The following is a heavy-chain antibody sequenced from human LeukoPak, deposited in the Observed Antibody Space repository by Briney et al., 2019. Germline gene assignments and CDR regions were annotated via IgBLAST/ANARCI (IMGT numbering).Heavy chain of an antibody. CDR2: INPSGGST. Sequence: ASVKVSCKASGYTFTSYYMHWVRQAPGQGLEWMGIINPSGGSTSYAQKFQGRVTMTRDTSTSTVYMELSSLRSEDTAVYYCARAHGVPAYCGGDCYSALHYWGQGTLVTVSS. D-gene: IGHD2-21*02. J-gene: IGHJ4*02. V-gene: IGHV1-46*01. CDR3: ARAHGVPAYCGGDCYSALHY. CDR1: GYTFTSYY.